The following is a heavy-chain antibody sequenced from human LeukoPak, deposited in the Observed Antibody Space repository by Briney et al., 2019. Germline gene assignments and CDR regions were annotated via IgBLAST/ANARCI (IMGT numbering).Heavy chain of an antibody. CDR2: MNPNSGNT. Sequence: ASVKASCKASGYTFTSYDINWVRQATGQGLEWMGWMNPNSGNTGYAQKFQGRVTMTRNTSISTAYMELSSLRSEDTAVYYCARAFLNIVVVTSYFDYWGQGTLVTVSS. J-gene: IGHJ4*02. D-gene: IGHD2-2*01. V-gene: IGHV1-8*01. CDR1: GYTFTSYD. CDR3: ARAFLNIVVVTSYFDY.